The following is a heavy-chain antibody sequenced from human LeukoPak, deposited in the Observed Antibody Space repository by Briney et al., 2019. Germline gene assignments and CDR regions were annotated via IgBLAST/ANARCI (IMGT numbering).Heavy chain of an antibody. V-gene: IGHV1-46*01. D-gene: IGHD3-3*01. CDR1: GYTFTSYY. CDR3: ARGVISRTIFGVVITHNYFDY. J-gene: IGHJ4*02. Sequence: ASVKVSCKASGYTFTSYYMHWVRQAPGQGLEWMGIINPSGGSTSYAQKFQGRVTMTRDTSTSTVYMELSSLRSEDTAVYYCARGVISRTIFGVVITHNYFDYWGQGTLVTVSS. CDR2: INPSGGST.